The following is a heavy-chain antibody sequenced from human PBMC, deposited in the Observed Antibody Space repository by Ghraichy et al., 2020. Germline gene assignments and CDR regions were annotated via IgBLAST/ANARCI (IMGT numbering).Heavy chain of an antibody. CDR1: GFTFSSYV. D-gene: IGHD6-13*01. J-gene: IGHJ6*02. V-gene: IGHV3-23*01. CDR2: ISGSGDST. CDR3: AKGIAAGTSTISYYYNGMDV. Sequence: LSLTCAASGFTFSSYVLSWVRQAPGKGLEWVSAISGSGDSTYYPDSVKGRFTISRDNSKNTLYLQMNSLRVEDTAVYYCAKGIAAGTSTISYYYNGMDVWGHGSTVTVSS.